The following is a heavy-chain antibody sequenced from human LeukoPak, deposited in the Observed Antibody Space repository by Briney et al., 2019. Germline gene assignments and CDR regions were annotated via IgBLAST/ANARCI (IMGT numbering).Heavy chain of an antibody. CDR1: GFTFSSYA. J-gene: IGHJ4*02. D-gene: IGHD2-15*01. CDR3: AKEVGIVVVVAATTYYFDY. V-gene: IGHV3-23*01. CDR2: ISGSGGST. Sequence: PGGSLRLSCAASGFTFSSYAMSWVRQAPGKGLEWVSAISGSGGSTYYADSVKGRFTISRDNSKNTLYLQMNSLRAEDTAVYYCAKEVGIVVVVAATTYYFDYWGQGTLVTVSS.